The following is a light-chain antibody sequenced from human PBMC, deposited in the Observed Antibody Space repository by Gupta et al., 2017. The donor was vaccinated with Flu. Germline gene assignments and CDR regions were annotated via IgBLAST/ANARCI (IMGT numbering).Light chain of an antibody. J-gene: IGKJ4*01. CDR3: QQYCSPPPT. CDR2: GAS. V-gene: IGKV3-20*01. CDR1: QSVSNDY. Sequence: PGERVTVSCRASQSVSNDYLAWYQQKPGQAPRLLIYGASNRATATPARFVGRGSGTDFTLTISRVEPEDFAVYYCQQYCSPPPTFGGGTKVEIK.